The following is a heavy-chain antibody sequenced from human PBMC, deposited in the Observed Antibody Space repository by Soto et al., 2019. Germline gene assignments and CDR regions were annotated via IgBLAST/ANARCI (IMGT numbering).Heavy chain of an antibody. D-gene: IGHD3-3*01. CDR1: GDSVSSNSAA. J-gene: IGHJ3*02. CDR3: ARMGADFGGGYYPVGVFNI. CDR2: TYYRSKWYN. V-gene: IGHV6-1*01. Sequence: SQTLSLTCAISGDSVSSNSAAWNWIRQSPSRGLEWLGRTYYRSKWYNDYAVSVKSRITINPDTSKNQFSLQLNSVTPEDTAVIYCARMGADFGGGYYPVGVFNICGQGTMVTVS.